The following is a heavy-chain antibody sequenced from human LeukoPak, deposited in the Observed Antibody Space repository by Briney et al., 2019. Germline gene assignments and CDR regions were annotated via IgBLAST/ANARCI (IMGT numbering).Heavy chain of an antibody. D-gene: IGHD1-26*01. J-gene: IGHJ3*02. V-gene: IGHV1-2*02. CDR2: INPNSGGT. Sequence: ASVKVSCKASGYSFTGYYMHWVRQAPGQGLEWMGWINPNSGGTNYAQKFQGRVTMTRDTSISTAYMELSRLRSDDTAVYYCAIGDSWELRDAFDIWGQGTLVIVSS. CDR1: GYSFTGYY. CDR3: AIGDSWELRDAFDI.